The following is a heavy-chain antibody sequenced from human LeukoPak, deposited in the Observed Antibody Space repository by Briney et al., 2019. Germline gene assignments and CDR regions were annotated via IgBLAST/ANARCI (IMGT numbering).Heavy chain of an antibody. Sequence: NRGASLLISCKGSGYIFTNYWIAWVRQLPGKGLEWMGIISPGDSDTRYSPSFQGQVTISADRSINTAYLQWRSLEASDTAVYYCARPKYSGYNLNSFDSWGQGTLVSVSS. CDR1: GYIFTNYW. D-gene: IGHD5-12*01. CDR2: ISPGDSDT. V-gene: IGHV5-51*01. J-gene: IGHJ4*02. CDR3: ARPKYSGYNLNSFDS.